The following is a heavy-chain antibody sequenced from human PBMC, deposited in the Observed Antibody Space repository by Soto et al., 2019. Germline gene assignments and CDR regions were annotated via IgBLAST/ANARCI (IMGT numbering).Heavy chain of an antibody. D-gene: IGHD3-9*01. V-gene: IGHV1-18*01. CDR1: GYTFTSYG. J-gene: IGHJ5*02. Sequence: GASVKVSCKASGYTFTSYGISWVRQAPGQGLEWMGWISAYNGNTNYAQKLQGRVTMTTDTSTSTAYMELRSLRSDDTAVYYCAREVIDYDILTGYYNPNWFDPWGQGTLVTVSS. CDR2: ISAYNGNT. CDR3: AREVIDYDILTGYYNPNWFDP.